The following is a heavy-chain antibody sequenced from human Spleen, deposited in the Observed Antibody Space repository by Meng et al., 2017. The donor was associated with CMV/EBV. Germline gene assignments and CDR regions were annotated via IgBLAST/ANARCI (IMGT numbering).Heavy chain of an antibody. CDR2: ISDDGSNT. V-gene: IGHV3-30*18. D-gene: IGHD3-3*01. CDR1: GCTFTTYG. CDR3: AKERGSFWNFDS. Sequence: CTVSGCTFTTYGMHWVRQAPGKGLEWVAFISDDGSNTQYGGSVKGRFTISRDNSKNTLYLQMNSLRAEDTAVYYCAKERGSFWNFDSWGQGTLVTVSS. J-gene: IGHJ4*02.